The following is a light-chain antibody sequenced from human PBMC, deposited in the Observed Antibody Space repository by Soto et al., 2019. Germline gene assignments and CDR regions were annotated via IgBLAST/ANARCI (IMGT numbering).Light chain of an antibody. CDR3: QQVNGYPST. CDR1: QGISSY. V-gene: IGKV1-9*01. J-gene: IGKJ4*01. CDR2: DAS. Sequence: DIQMTQSPSTLSSSVGDRVTITCLASQGISSYLGWYQQKPGKAPNLLIYDASTLHSGVPSRFSGGGSGTDFTLTISSLQPEDFATYYCQQVNGYPSTFGGVAKVDI.